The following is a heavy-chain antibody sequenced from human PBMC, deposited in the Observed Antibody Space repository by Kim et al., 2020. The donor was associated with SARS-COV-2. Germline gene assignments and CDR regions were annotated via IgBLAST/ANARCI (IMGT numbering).Heavy chain of an antibody. CDR1: GGSISRGNYY. V-gene: IGHV4-31*03. Sequence: TLSLTCTVSGGSISRGNYYWSWIRQHPGKGLEWIGYIYYSGSTYYNPSLKSRVSISLDTSQNQFSLKLTSVTAADTAVYYCARVSVVATSIFDFWGRGTLVTVSS. CDR2: IYYSGST. D-gene: IGHD2-15*01. CDR3: ARVSVVATSIFDF. J-gene: IGHJ4*02.